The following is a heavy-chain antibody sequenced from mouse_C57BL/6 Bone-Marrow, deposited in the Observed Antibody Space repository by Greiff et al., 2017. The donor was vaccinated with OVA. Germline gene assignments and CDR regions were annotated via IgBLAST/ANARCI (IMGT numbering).Heavy chain of an antibody. V-gene: IGHV1-78*01. D-gene: IGHD1-1*01. J-gene: IGHJ1*03. CDR1: GYTFTDHT. CDR2: IYPRDGST. CDR3: ASITTVLAKYFDV. Sequence: QVQLQQPDAELVKPGASVKISCKASGYTFTDHTIHWMKQRPEQGLEWIGYIYPRDGSTKYNEKFKGKATLTADKSSSTAYMQLNSLTSEYSAVYFCASITTVLAKYFDVWGTGTTVTVSS.